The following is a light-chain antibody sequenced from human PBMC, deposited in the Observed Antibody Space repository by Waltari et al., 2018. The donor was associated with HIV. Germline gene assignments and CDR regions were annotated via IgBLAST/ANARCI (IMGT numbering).Light chain of an antibody. CDR1: RGISSY. V-gene: IGKV1-9*01. J-gene: IGKJ4*01. CDR3: QYLDSYPL. Sequence: DIQLTQSPSFLSASVGDRVTITCRASRGISSYFAWHQHKPGEAPRLLIYAASTLQSGVPSRFSGSASGTEFTLTISSLQPEDFAMYYCQYLDSYPLFGGGTKVEVK. CDR2: AAS.